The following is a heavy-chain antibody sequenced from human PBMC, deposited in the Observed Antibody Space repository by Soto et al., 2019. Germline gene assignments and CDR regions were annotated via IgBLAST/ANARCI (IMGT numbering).Heavy chain of an antibody. CDR1: GGSISSGDYY. V-gene: IGHV4-30-4*01. CDR3: ARDSSSSGLFDY. D-gene: IGHD6-6*01. J-gene: IGHJ4*02. CDR2: IYYSGST. Sequence: PSETLSLTCTVSGGSISSGDYYWSWIRQPPGKGLEWIGYIYYSGSTYYNPSLKSRVTISVDTSKNQFSLKLSSVTAADTAVYYCARDSSSSGLFDYWGQGTLVTVSS.